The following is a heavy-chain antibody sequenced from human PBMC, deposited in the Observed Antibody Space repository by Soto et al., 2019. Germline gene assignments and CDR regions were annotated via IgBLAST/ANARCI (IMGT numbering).Heavy chain of an antibody. J-gene: IGHJ2*01. CDR2: IIPIFGTA. CDR1: GGTYSSYA. Sequence: SLKVACKAAGGTYSSYAISWVRQAPGQGLEWMGGIIPIFGTANYAQKFQGRVTITADESTSTAYMELSSLRSEDTAVYYCARGRRTRTTVNPYWYFDLWGRGTLVTVSS. D-gene: IGHD4-17*01. V-gene: IGHV1-69*13. CDR3: ARGRRTRTTVNPYWYFDL.